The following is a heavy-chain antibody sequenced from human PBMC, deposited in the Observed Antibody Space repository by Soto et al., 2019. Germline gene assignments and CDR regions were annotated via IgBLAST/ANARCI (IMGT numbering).Heavy chain of an antibody. D-gene: IGHD6-19*01. CDR1: GDRVSSNSAA. V-gene: IGHV6-1*01. CDR2: TYYRSKWYN. J-gene: IGHJ5*02. Sequence: SPTLSLTCVISGDRVSSNSAAWNWIRQSPSRGLEWLGRTYYRSKWYNDYAVYVKSRITINPDTSKNQFSLQLNSVTPEDTAVYYCAREDEIAVAANNGFDPWGQGTRVTV. CDR3: AREDEIAVAANNGFDP.